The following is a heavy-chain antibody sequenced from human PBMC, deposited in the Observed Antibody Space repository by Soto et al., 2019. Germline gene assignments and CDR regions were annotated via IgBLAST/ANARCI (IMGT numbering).Heavy chain of an antibody. CDR1: GYTFTSYD. CDR3: ARQVVYSYYYYYMDV. D-gene: IGHD2-15*01. Sequence: ASVKVSCKASGYTFTSYDINWVRQATGQGLEWMGRMNPNSGNTGYAQKFQGRVTMTRNTSISTAYMELSSLRSEDTAVYYCARQVVYSYYYYYMDVWGKGTTVTVSS. J-gene: IGHJ6*03. CDR2: MNPNSGNT. V-gene: IGHV1-8*01.